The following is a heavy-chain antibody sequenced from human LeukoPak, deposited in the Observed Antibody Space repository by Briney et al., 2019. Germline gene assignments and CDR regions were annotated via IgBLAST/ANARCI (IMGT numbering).Heavy chain of an antibody. V-gene: IGHV4-59*08. D-gene: IGHD1-26*01. CDR1: GGSISSHY. CDR2: MYDSGST. Sequence: SETLSLTCTVSGGSISSHYWSWIRQPPGKGLEWIGYMYDSGSTKYNPSLKSRVTISVDMSRNQFSLKLSSVTAADTAVYYCARGLTPSLYSGSYGAFDIWGQGTMVTVSS. J-gene: IGHJ3*02. CDR3: ARGLTPSLYSGSYGAFDI.